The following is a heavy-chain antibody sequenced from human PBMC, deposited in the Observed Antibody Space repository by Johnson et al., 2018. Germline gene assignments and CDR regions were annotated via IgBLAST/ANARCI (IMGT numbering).Heavy chain of an antibody. Sequence: VQLVESGGGLVQPGGSLRLSCAASGFTFSSYAMSWVRQAPGKGLEWVSGISWNRGSIGYADSVKGRFTISRDNAKNSLYLQMNSLRAEDTALYYCAKGGSSGYYRDYGMDVWGQGTTVTVSS. CDR1: GFTFSSYA. CDR2: ISWNRGSI. D-gene: IGHD3-22*01. J-gene: IGHJ6*02. V-gene: IGHV3-9*01. CDR3: AKGGSSGYYRDYGMDV.